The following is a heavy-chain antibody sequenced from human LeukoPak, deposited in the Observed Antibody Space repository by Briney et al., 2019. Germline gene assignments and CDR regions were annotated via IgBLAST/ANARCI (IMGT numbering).Heavy chain of an antibody. CDR1: GGSISSYY. J-gene: IGHJ6*03. CDR3: ARVIGGYCSGGSCYSDHYYYYMDV. CDR2: IYTSGST. D-gene: IGHD2-15*01. Sequence: SETLSLTCTVSGGSISSYYWSWIRQPAGKGLEWIGRIYTSGSTNYNPSLKSRVTMSVDTSKNQFSLKLSSVTAADTAVYYCARVIGGYCSGGSCYSDHYYYYMDVWGKRTTVTVSS. V-gene: IGHV4-4*07.